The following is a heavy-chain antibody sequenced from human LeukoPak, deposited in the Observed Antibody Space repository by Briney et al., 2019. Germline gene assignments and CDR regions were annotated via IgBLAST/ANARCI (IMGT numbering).Heavy chain of an antibody. CDR1: GGSISSSPYY. D-gene: IGHD6-19*01. CDR2: IYYSGST. J-gene: IGHJ6*03. V-gene: IGHV4-39*07. CDR3: ARVSTTSSGWYYYYYMDV. Sequence: PSETLSLTRTVSGGSISSSPYYWGWIRQPPGKGLEWIGSIYYSGSTYYNPSLKSRVTISVDTSKNQFSLKLSSVTAADTAVYYCARVSTTSSGWYYYYYMDVWGKGTTVTVSS.